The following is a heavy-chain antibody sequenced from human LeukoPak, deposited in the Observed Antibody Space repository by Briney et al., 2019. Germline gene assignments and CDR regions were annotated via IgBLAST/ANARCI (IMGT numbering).Heavy chain of an antibody. J-gene: IGHJ4*02. V-gene: IGHV3-23*01. CDR1: GFTFSSYA. CDR2: ISGSGGST. D-gene: IGHD6-13*01. CDR3: AKDSSSWYRYHFDY. Sequence: GGSLRLSCAASGFTFSSYAMSWVRQAPGKGLEWVSAISGSGGSTYYAGSVKGRFTISRDNSKNTLYLQMNSLRAEDTAVYYCAKDSSSWYRYHFDYWGQGTLVTVSS.